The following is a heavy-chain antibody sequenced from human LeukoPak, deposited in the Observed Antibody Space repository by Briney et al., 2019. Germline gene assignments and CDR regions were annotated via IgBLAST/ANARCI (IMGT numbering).Heavy chain of an antibody. CDR1: GFTFSSYA. Sequence: PGGSLRLSCAAPGFTFSSYAMHWVRQAPGKGLEWVAVISYDGSNKYYADSVKGRFTISRDNSKNTLYLQMNSLRAEDTAVYYCARVVSGSYYYFDYWGQGTLVTVSS. V-gene: IGHV3-30-3*01. CDR3: ARVVSGSYYYFDY. J-gene: IGHJ4*02. D-gene: IGHD1-26*01. CDR2: ISYDGSNK.